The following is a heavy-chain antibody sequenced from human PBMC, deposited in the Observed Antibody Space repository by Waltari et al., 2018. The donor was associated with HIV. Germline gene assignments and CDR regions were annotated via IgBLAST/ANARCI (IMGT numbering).Heavy chain of an antibody. V-gene: IGHV1-2*04. CDR1: GYTFTGYY. D-gene: IGHD3-3*01. CDR3: ARGTETNYDFWSGYYWDYYYYGMDV. Sequence: QVQLVQSGAEVKKPGASVKVSCKASGYTFTGYYMHWVRQAPGQGLEWMGWINPNSGGTNYAQKFQGWVTMTRDTSISTAYMELSRLRSDDTAVYYCARGTETNYDFWSGYYWDYYYYGMDVWGQGTTVTVSS. CDR2: INPNSGGT. J-gene: IGHJ6*02.